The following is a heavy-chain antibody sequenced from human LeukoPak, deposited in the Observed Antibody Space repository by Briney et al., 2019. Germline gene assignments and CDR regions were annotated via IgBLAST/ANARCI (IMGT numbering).Heavy chain of an antibody. Sequence: PEDGETIYAQKFQGRVTMTEDTSTDTAYMELSSLRSEDTAVYYCATAPRYDILTGHANFDYWGQGTLVTVSS. CDR3: ATAPRYDILTGHANFDY. CDR2: PEDGET. J-gene: IGHJ4*02. D-gene: IGHD3-9*01. V-gene: IGHV1-24*01.